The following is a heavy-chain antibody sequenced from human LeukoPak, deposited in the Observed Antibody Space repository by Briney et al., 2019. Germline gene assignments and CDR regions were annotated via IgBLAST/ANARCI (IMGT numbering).Heavy chain of an antibody. V-gene: IGHV5-51*03. D-gene: IGHD4-17*01. CDR2: IYPGDSDT. CDR3: ARAHSNGDYRNY. CDR1: GYSFPSYW. J-gene: IGHJ4*02. Sequence: GESLKISCKGSGYSFPSYWIGWVRQTRGKGLEWMGIIYPGDSDTRYSPSFQGQVTISADKSISTAYLQWSNLRASDTAIYYCARAHSNGDYRNYWGQGTLVTVSS.